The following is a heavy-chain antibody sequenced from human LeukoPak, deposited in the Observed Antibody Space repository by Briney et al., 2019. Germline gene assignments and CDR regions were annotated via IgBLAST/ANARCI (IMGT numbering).Heavy chain of an antibody. CDR2: ISSSSTYI. CDR1: GFTFSSYE. V-gene: IGHV3-21*01. CDR3: ARDGERGELSLYMDY. Sequence: GGSPRLSCAASGFTFSSYEMNWVRQAPGKGLEWVSSISSSSTYIYYADSVKGRFTISRDNAKNSLYLQMNSLRAEDTAEYYCARDGERGELSLYMDYWGQGTLVTVSS. D-gene: IGHD3-16*02. J-gene: IGHJ4*02.